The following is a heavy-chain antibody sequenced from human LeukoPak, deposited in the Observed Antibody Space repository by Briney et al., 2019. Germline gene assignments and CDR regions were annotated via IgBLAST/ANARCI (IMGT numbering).Heavy chain of an antibody. CDR1: GFTFRSYG. D-gene: IGHD2-2*01. Sequence: PGRSLRLSCAASGFTFRSYGMHWVRQAPGKGLEWVAVISYDGSNKYYADSVKGRFTISRDNSKNTLYLQMNSLRAEDTAVYYCANGSPSYDYWGQGTLVTVSS. V-gene: IGHV3-30*18. CDR2: ISYDGSNK. CDR3: ANGSPSYDY. J-gene: IGHJ4*02.